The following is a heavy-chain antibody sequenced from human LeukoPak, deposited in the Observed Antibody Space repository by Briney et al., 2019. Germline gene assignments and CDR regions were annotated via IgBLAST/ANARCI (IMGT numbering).Heavy chain of an antibody. Sequence: GSVKVSCKASGYTLSSYGSSWVRQAPGKGLEGMGIINPSAGSTSFPQKFQGRVTMTRDTSTSTVYMELSSLRSEDTAVYYCAAPGASGFVGNFWSGPLDFWGQGTLVTVSS. CDR3: AAPGASGFVGNFWSGPLDF. CDR2: INPSAGST. J-gene: IGHJ4*02. V-gene: IGHV1-46*01. D-gene: IGHD3-3*01. CDR1: GYTLSSYG.